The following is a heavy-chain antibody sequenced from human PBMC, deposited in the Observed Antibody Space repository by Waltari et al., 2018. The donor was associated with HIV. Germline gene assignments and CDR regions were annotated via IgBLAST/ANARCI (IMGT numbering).Heavy chain of an antibody. CDR3: ATTTGTTYAYYYGMDV. CDR1: GGTFSSSA. V-gene: IGHV1-69*12. Sequence: QVQLVQSGAEVKKPGSSVKVSCKASGGTFSSSAISWVRPAPGQGREWMGGIIPIFGTANYAQKFQGRVTITADESTSTAYMELSSLRSEDTAVYYCATTTGTTYAYYYGMDVWGQGTTVTVSS. D-gene: IGHD1-1*01. CDR2: IIPIFGTA. J-gene: IGHJ6*02.